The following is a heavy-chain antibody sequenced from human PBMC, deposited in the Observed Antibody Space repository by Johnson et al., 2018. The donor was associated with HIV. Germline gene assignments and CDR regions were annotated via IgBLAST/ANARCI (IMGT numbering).Heavy chain of an antibody. D-gene: IGHD4-23*01. CDR1: GFTFSGYG. V-gene: IGHV3-30*02. CDR3: ARDPPYGGNPSAFDV. CDR2: IRYDGSNK. Sequence: VQLVESGGGVVQPGRSLRLTCAASGFTFSGYGIHWVRQAPGKGLEWVAFIRYDGSNKYYADSVKGRFTISRDNSKDTLSLQMHSLRPEDTALYYCARDPPYGGNPSAFDVWGQGTMVTVSS. J-gene: IGHJ3*01.